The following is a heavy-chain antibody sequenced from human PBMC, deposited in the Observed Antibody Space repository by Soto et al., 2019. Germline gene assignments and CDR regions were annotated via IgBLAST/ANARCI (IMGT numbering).Heavy chain of an antibody. V-gene: IGHV3-23*01. CDR3: ARDWSCDY. CDR1: GFAFSSYA. CDR2: IGDRGSST. J-gene: IGHJ4*02. Sequence: EVQLLESGGGLAQPGGSLRLSCAASGFAFSSYAMTWVRQAPGKGLEWVSAIGDRGSSTKYADSVKGRFTISRDNSKNTLYLQMNSLRAGEMAVYYCARDWSCDYWGQGTLVTVSS.